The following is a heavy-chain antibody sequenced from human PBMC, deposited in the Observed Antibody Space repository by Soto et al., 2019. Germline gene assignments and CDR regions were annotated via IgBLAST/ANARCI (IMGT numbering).Heavy chain of an antibody. CDR2: IYRSGTT. J-gene: IGHJ4*02. CDR3: ARTHSGSYYSVFNY. Sequence: SETLSLTCVVSNFSISSGYYWGWIRQSPGKGLEWIASIYRSGTTSYNPSLKSRVTISVDPSKNQFSLMLTAVTTADTAVYYCARTHSGSYYSVFNYWGRGSLVTVSS. D-gene: IGHD1-26*01. V-gene: IGHV4-38-2*01. CDR1: NFSISSGYY.